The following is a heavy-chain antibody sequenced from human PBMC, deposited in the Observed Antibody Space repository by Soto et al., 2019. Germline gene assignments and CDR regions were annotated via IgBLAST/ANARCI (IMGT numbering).Heavy chain of an antibody. V-gene: IGHV3-23*01. D-gene: IGHD1-7*01. CDR2: SSATGAGT. CDR1: GFTFSSYG. CDR3: AKDRRAGGNYGFYSDF. Sequence: WGSLRLSCAASGFTFSSYGITFCRHSPWKWLEWVSFSSATGAGTYYADSVKGRFTISRDNSKNTLYLQMTSLRADDTAVYYCAKDRRAGGNYGFYSDFWGQGALVTVSS. J-gene: IGHJ4*02.